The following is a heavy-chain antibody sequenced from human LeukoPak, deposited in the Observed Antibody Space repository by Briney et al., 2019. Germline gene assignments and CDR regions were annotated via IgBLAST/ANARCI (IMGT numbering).Heavy chain of an antibody. CDR3: AGAGSWKLNFDY. CDR2: IYYSGNT. J-gene: IGHJ4*02. Sequence: PSETLSLTCTVSGGSISSGDYYWSWIRQPPGKGLEWIGYIYYSGNTNYNPSLKTRVTISVDTSKNQFSLKLSSVTAADTAVYYCAGAGSWKLNFDYWGQGTLVTVSS. D-gene: IGHD6-13*01. CDR1: GGSISSGDYY. V-gene: IGHV4-61*08.